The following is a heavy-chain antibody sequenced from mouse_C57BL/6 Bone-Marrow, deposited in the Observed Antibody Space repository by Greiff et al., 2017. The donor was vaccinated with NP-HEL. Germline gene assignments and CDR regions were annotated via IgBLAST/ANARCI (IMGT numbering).Heavy chain of an antibody. CDR1: GYSFTGYY. D-gene: IGHD1-1*01. CDR3: ARYPRIYYYPLYWYFDV. V-gene: IGHV1-42*01. CDR2: INPSTGGT. Sequence: EVKLQQSGPELVKPGASVKISCKASGYSFTGYYMNWVKQSPEKSLEWIGEINPSTGGTTYNQKFKAKATLTVDKSSSTAYMQLKSLTSEDSAVYYCARYPRIYYYPLYWYFDVWGTGTTVTVSS. J-gene: IGHJ1*03.